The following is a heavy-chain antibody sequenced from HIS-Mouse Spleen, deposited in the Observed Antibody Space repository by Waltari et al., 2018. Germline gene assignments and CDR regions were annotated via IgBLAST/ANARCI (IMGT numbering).Heavy chain of an antibody. D-gene: IGHD6-13*01. CDR1: GGSISSSSYY. CDR3: AREIPYSSSWYDWYFDL. CDR2: IYYSGST. V-gene: IGHV4-39*07. J-gene: IGHJ2*01. Sequence: QLQLQESGPGLVKPSETLSLTCTVSGGSISSSSYYWGWIRQRPAKGLGWIGSIYYSGSTYSHPSLRSRVTISVDTSKNQFSLKLSSVTAADTAVYYCAREIPYSSSWYDWYFDLWGRGTLVTVSS.